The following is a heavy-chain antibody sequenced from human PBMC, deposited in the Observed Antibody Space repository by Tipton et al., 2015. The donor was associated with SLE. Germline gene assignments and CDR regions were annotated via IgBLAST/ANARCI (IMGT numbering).Heavy chain of an antibody. Sequence: TLSLTCTVSGGSIGSYYWSWIRQPPGKGLEWIGYIYYSGSTNYNPSLKSRVTISVDTSKNQSSLKLSSVTAADTAVYYCARGAAACYYYYYYMDVWGKGTTVTVSS. V-gene: IGHV4-59*01. CDR1: GGSIGSYY. J-gene: IGHJ6*03. D-gene: IGHD6-13*01. CDR2: IYYSGST. CDR3: ARGAAACYYYYYYMDV.